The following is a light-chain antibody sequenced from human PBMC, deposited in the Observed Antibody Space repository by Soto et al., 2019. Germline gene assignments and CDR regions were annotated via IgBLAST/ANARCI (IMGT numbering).Light chain of an antibody. Sequence: DVVMTQSPLSLPVTLGQPASISCRSSQSLVYSDGNTYLNWFQQRPGQPPRRLIYQVSNRDSGVPDRFSGSGSGTDFTLKISRVEAEYVGVYYCMQGTHWSYTFGQGTKVEIK. CDR1: QSLVYSDGNTY. CDR3: MQGTHWSYT. V-gene: IGKV2-30*01. J-gene: IGKJ2*01. CDR2: QVS.